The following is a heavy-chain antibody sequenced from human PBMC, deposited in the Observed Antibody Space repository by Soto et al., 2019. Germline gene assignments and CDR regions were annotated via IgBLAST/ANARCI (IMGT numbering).Heavy chain of an antibody. J-gene: IGHJ6*02. Sequence: PGGSLRLSCAASGFTFSGYGMHWVRQAPGKGLEWVAVIWYDGSNKYYADSVKGRFTISRDNSKNTLYLQMNSLRAEDTAAYYCARAHYDFWSGYPAGMDVWGQGTTVTVSS. CDR3: ARAHYDFWSGYPAGMDV. CDR1: GFTFSGYG. D-gene: IGHD3-3*01. V-gene: IGHV3-33*08. CDR2: IWYDGSNK.